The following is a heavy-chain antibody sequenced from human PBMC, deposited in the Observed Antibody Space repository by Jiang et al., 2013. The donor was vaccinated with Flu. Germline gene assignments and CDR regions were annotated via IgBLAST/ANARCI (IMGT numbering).Heavy chain of an antibody. CDR2: INPNSGGT. CDR1: GYTFTGYY. D-gene: IGHD3-22*01. Sequence: SVKVSCKASGYTFTGYYMHWVRQAPGQGLEWMGWINPNSGGTNYAQKFQGRVTMTRDTSISTAYMELSRLRSDDTAVYYCAREYYYDSSQTQHEHFDYVGPTGTLVTVSS. V-gene: IGHV1-2*02. J-gene: IGHJ4*01. CDR3: AREYYYDSSQTQHEHFDY.